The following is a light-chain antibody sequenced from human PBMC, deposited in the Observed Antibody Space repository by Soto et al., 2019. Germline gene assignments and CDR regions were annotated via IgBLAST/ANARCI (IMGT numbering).Light chain of an antibody. J-gene: IGKJ1*01. CDR3: LQHFNFAWT. Sequence: AIQMTQSPSSLSSSVGYRVTITCRARRDIGNDLGWYQKKPGKDPKQLIFAASNLQSGVPSRFSGGGSGTDFTLPISSLQADDFATYYCLQHFNFAWTFGQGTKVETK. CDR2: AAS. V-gene: IGKV1-6*01. CDR1: RDIGND.